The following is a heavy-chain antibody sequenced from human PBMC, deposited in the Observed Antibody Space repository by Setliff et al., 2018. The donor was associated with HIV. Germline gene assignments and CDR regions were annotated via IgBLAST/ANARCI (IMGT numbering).Heavy chain of an antibody. CDR2: LTPHSGDT. J-gene: IGHJ5*02. V-gene: IGHV1-2*02. D-gene: IGHD3-10*01. CDR3: ARGWGLWFGQLSILPLDP. Sequence: ASVKVSCKASGYIFTDYYIHWVRQAPGQGLEWMGRLTPHSGDTISADRFQGRLVMTTNTSTTTAFMELSSLRSDDTALYFCARGWGLWFGQLSILPLDPWGQGTLVTVSS. CDR1: GYIFTDYY.